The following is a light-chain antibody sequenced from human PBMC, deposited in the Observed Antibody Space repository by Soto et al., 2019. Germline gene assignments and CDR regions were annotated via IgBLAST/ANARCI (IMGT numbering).Light chain of an antibody. CDR2: RAS. CDR1: QSVSSSF. V-gene: IGKV3-20*01. J-gene: IGKJ1*01. CDR3: QQYGDSPWM. Sequence: EIVLTQSPGTLSLSPGERATLSCRASQSVSSSFLAWYQQKSGQAPRLLISRASSREFGIPDRFRGSGSGTDFTLTITRLEPEDVAVYYCQQYGDSPWMFGQGTKVDIK.